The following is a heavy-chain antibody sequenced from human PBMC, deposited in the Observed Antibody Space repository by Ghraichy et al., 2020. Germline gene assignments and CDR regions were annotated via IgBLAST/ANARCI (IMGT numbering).Heavy chain of an antibody. J-gene: IGHJ4*02. CDR1: GFTFTRYA. D-gene: IGHD3-22*01. V-gene: IGHV3-23*01. Sequence: SCAASGFTFTRYAMSWVRQAPGKGLEWVSAISGGGDSTNYADSVKGRFTISRDNSRNTLYLGMNSLRVEDTATYYCAKKKDSSGYFNEWGRGTLVTVSS. CDR3: AKKKDSSGYFNE. CDR2: ISGGGDST.